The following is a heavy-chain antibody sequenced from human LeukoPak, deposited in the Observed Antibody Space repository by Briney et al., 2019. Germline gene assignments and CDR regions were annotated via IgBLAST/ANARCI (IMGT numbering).Heavy chain of an antibody. V-gene: IGHV3-23*01. Sequence: PGGSLRLSCAASGFSFSSYAVSWVRQAPGKGLEWVSTISWTGGRTYYADSVKGRFTISRDNSKDTLSLQMNSPRAEDTAVYYCAKDPSVDSGRFDYWGQGTLVTVSS. CDR2: ISWTGGRT. J-gene: IGHJ4*02. CDR3: AKDPSVDSGRFDY. CDR1: GFSFSSYA.